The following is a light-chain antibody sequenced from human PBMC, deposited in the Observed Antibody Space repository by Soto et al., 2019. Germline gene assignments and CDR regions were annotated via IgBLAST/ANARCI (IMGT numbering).Light chain of an antibody. V-gene: IGKV1-39*01. CDR2: AAS. CDR3: QQLNSYPIT. Sequence: DIQMTQSPSSLSASVGDRVTITCGASQSISSYLNWYQQKPGKAPKLLIYAASSLQSGVPSRFSGSGSGTDFTLTISSLQPEDFATYFCQQLNSYPITFGQGARLEIK. J-gene: IGKJ5*01. CDR1: QSISSY.